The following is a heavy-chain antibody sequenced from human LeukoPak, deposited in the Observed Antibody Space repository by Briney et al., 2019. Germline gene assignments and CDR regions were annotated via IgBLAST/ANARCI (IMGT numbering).Heavy chain of an antibody. CDR2: IKGDGSEK. Sequence: PGGSLRLSCAASGFSFSSHWMNWVRQAPGKGLQWVATIKGDGSEKFYVDSVKGRFTISRDNAKNSLYLQMNSLRAEDTAVYYCARTSYSSSWYSDWGQGTLVTVSS. D-gene: IGHD6-13*01. J-gene: IGHJ4*02. CDR3: ARTSYSSSWYSD. CDR1: GFSFSSHW. V-gene: IGHV3-7*01.